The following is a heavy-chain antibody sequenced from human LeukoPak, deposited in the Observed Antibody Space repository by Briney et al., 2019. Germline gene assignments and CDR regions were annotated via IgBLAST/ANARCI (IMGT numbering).Heavy chain of an antibody. Sequence: SETLSLTCTVSGGSISSYYWSWIRQPPGKGLEWLGYIYFGGTTNYNPSLKSRVTISVDKSKNQFSLKMNSVTTADTAVYYCARAGGSSRYGGYFDPWGQGTLVTVSS. J-gene: IGHJ5*02. CDR1: GGSISSYY. CDR3: ARAGGSSRYGGYFDP. D-gene: IGHD6-13*01. V-gene: IGHV4-59*01. CDR2: IYFGGTT.